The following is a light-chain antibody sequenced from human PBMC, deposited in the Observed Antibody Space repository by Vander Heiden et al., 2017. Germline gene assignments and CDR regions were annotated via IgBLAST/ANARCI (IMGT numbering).Light chain of an antibody. CDR3: QQYGSSPMYT. V-gene: IGKV3-20*01. CDR2: GAS. J-gene: IGKJ2*01. Sequence: EILLTQSPPTLSLSPGSRATLSCRASQSVSSSYLAWYQQKPGQAPRLLIYGASSRATGIPDRFSGSGSGTDFTLTISRLEPEDFAVYYCQQYGSSPMYTFGQGTKLEIK. CDR1: QSVSSSY.